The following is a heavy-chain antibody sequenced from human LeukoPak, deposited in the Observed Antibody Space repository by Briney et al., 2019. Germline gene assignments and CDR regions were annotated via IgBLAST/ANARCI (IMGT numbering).Heavy chain of an antibody. J-gene: IGHJ5*02. CDR2: VGGGDDA. CDR1: GISFNIHA. D-gene: IGHD1-7*01. CDR3: AKGATPRNAIWDYFDL. Sequence: PGGSLRLSCAASGISFNIHATHWVRQAPGKGLEWVSSVGGGDDAHYADSVKGRFTVSRDDSKNTVYLQMNTLRGEDTAMYYCAKGATPRNAIWDYFDLWGQGTLVTVSS. V-gene: IGHV3-23*01.